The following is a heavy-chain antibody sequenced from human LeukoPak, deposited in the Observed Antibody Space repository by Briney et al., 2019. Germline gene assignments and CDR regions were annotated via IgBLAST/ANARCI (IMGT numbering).Heavy chain of an antibody. CDR3: ASYYYGSGSYYSGNFDY. D-gene: IGHD3-10*01. Sequence: ASVKVSCKASGGTFSSYAISWVRQAPGQGLEWMGGIIPIFGTANYAQKFQGRVPITADESTSTAYMELSSLRSEDTAVYYCASYYYGSGSYYSGNFDYWGQGTLVTVSS. CDR2: IIPIFGTA. V-gene: IGHV1-69*13. CDR1: GGTFSSYA. J-gene: IGHJ4*02.